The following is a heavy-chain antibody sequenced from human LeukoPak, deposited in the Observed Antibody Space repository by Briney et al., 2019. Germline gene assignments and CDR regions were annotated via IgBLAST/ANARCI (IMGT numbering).Heavy chain of an antibody. CDR2: IKQDGSEK. Sequence: PGGSLRLSCAASGFTFSTYWMSWVRQTPGMGLEWVGNIKQDGSEKFYADSVMGRFTISRDNAENSLYLQMNSLRVDDTAVYYCARDDYGGKRGSEFDPWGQGTLVTVSS. J-gene: IGHJ5*02. CDR1: GFTFSTYW. V-gene: IGHV3-7*01. CDR3: ARDDYGGKRGSEFDP. D-gene: IGHD4-23*01.